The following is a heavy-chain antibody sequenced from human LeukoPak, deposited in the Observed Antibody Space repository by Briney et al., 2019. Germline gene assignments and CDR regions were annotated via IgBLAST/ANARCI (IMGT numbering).Heavy chain of an antibody. J-gene: IGHJ4*02. CDR1: GFSFGSLA. CDR3: AREKDNSSGESDY. V-gene: IGHV3-21*06. D-gene: IGHD6-19*01. CDR2: IRSSSSSI. Sequence: GGSLRLSCAASGFSFGSLAMNWVRQAPGKGLEWVASIRSSSSSIYYADAVQGRFTISRDNAKNSLYLQMNSLRVEDTAVYYCAREKDNSSGESDYWGQGTLVTVSS.